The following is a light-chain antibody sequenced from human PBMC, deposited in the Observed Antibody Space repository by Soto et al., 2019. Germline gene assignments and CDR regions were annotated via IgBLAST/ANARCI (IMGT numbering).Light chain of an antibody. CDR1: QSLVYSDGNTY. Sequence: DVGMTQSPLSLPVTLGQPASISCRSSQSLVYSDGNTYLNWFHQRPGQSTRRLIYKVSNRDSGVPDRFSGSGSGTDFTLKISRVESEDVGVYYCMQGTYWPRRTFGGWTKVAIK. V-gene: IGKV2-30*01. CDR2: KVS. CDR3: MQGTYWPRRT. J-gene: IGKJ4*01.